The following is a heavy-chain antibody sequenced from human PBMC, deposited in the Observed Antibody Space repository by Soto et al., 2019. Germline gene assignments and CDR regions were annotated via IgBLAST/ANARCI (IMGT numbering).Heavy chain of an antibody. J-gene: IGHJ6*02. Sequence: ASVKVSCKXSGYTFTSYGISWVRQAPGQGLEWMGWISAYNGNTNYAQKLQGRVTMTTDTSTSTAYMELRSLRSDDTAVYYCAGDRSSSWYTYYGMDVWGQGTTVTVSS. V-gene: IGHV1-18*04. CDR2: ISAYNGNT. CDR1: GYTFTSYG. D-gene: IGHD6-13*01. CDR3: AGDRSSSWYTYYGMDV.